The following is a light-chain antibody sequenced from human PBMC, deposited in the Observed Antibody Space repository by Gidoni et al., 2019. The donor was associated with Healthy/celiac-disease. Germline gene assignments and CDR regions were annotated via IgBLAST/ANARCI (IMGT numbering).Light chain of an antibody. CDR2: KAS. Sequence: DIQITQSPSTLSASVGDRVTITCRASQSISSWLAWYQQKPGKAPKLLIYKASSLESGVPSRFSGSGSGTEFTLTISSLQPDDFATYYCQQYNSSPLTFGGXTKVEIK. V-gene: IGKV1-5*03. CDR1: QSISSW. CDR3: QQYNSSPLT. J-gene: IGKJ4*01.